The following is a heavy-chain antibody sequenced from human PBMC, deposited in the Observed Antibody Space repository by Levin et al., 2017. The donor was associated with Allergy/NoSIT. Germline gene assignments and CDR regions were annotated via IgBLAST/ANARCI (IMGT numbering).Heavy chain of an antibody. Sequence: SETLSLTCTVSGASVSSSSFCWGWLRQTPGKGLEWIATIYSTGRTYYNPSLRSRVTMSVDTSTNQVSLKVSSVTAADTAVYYCASPQSSSWFYYAYWGLGTMVTVSS. D-gene: IGHD6-13*01. CDR2: IYSTGRT. J-gene: IGHJ4*02. CDR1: GASVSSSSFC. V-gene: IGHV4-39*01. CDR3: ASPQSSSWFYYAY.